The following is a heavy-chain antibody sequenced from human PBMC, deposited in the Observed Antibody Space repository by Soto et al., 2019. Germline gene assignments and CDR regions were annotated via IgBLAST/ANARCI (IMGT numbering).Heavy chain of an antibody. CDR3: ARDWGRGGGRYFWHFAL. V-gene: IGHV3-30-3*01. J-gene: IGHJ2*01. Sequence: QVQLVESGGGVVQPGRSLRLSCAASGFTLGTYALHWVRQAPGKGLEWLPLISSDGSSECYADSVQGRFTISRDNSKNTLYLQINSLKTEHTAVYYCARDWGRGGGRYFWHFALWARGTLVAVSS. CDR2: ISSDGSSE. D-gene: IGHD2-8*02. CDR1: GFTLGTYA.